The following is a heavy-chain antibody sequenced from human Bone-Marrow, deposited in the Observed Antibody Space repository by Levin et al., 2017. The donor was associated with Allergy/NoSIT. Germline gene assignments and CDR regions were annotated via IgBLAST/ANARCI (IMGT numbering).Heavy chain of an antibody. CDR2: TIPIPGLT. Sequence: KISCQASGDTFSRYTLSWVRQAPGQGLEWMGRTIPIPGLTNYAQRFQGRVTITADKSTNTAYMELSSLRSDDTAVYYCARRPFAQFYFDFWGQGTLVTVSS. D-gene: IGHD2/OR15-2a*01. J-gene: IGHJ4*02. V-gene: IGHV1-69*02. CDR1: GDTFSRYT. CDR3: ARRPFAQFYFDF.